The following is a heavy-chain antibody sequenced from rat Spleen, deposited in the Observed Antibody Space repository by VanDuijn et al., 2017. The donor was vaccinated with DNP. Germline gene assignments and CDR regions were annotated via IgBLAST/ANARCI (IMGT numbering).Heavy chain of an antibody. CDR3: ARNNYYTMDA. D-gene: IGHD1-10*01. CDR2: INKESSTI. Sequence: EVKLVESGGGLVQPGRSLKLSCAASGFNFNDYWMGWVRQAPGKGLEWIGEINKESSTINYTPSLKEKFIIPRDNAQNTLYLQMRKLGTEYIAIYYCARNNYYTMDAWGQGTSVTVSS. J-gene: IGHJ4*01. V-gene: IGHV4-2*01. CDR1: GFNFNDYW.